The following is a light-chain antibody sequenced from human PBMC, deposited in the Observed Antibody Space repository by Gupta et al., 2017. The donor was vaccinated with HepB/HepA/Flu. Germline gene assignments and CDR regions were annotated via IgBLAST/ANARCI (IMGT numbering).Light chain of an antibody. V-gene: IGKV4-1*01. CDR2: WAS. CDR1: QSVLYSSNNKNY. Sequence: DIVMTQSPVSLAVSLGERATINCKSSQSVLYSSNNKNYLSWYQQRPGQPPKLLIYWASTRESGVPDRVSGSGSGTEFTLTISSLQAEDVAVYYCQQYYSTPRTFGQGTKVEV. J-gene: IGKJ1*01. CDR3: QQYYSTPRT.